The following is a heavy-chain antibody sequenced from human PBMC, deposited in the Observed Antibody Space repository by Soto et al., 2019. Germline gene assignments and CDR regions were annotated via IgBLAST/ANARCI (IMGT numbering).Heavy chain of an antibody. D-gene: IGHD2-15*01. V-gene: IGHV3-49*04. Sequence: GGSLRLSCTASGFTFGDHGLSWVRQAPGRGLEWVGFIRSKRYGGTTEFAASVKGRFSISRDDSNTIAYLQMNRLQSEDTAVYYCARGPRHCSGGSCYSIDYWGRGTLVTVSS. CDR2: IRSKRYGGTT. CDR1: GFTFGDHG. CDR3: ARGPRHCSGGSCYSIDY. J-gene: IGHJ4*02.